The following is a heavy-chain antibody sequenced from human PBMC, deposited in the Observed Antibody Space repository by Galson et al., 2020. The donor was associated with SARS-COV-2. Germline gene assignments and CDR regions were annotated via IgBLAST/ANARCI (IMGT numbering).Heavy chain of an antibody. D-gene: IGHD2-2*01. CDR3: ARATPLHIVVVPAAMMHYYGMDV. CDR1: GYTFTSYA. Sequence: ASVKVSCKASGYTFTSYAMNWVRQAPGQGLEWMGWINTNTGNPTYAQGFTGRFVFSLDTSVSTAYLQISSLKAEDTAVYYCARATPLHIVVVPAAMMHYYGMDVWGQGTTVTVSS. J-gene: IGHJ6*02. V-gene: IGHV7-4-1*02. CDR2: INTNTGNP.